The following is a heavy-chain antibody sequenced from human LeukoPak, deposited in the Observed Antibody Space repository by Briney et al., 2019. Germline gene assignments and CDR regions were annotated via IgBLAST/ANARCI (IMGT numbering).Heavy chain of an antibody. CDR3: ARNRADGSGTYYERNPLNFDS. D-gene: IGHD3-10*01. J-gene: IGHJ4*01. CDR2: INHSGST. CDR1: TGSFSGYY. V-gene: IGHV4-34*01. Sequence: SETLSLTCAVYTGSFSGYYWTWIRQPPGKGLEWIGEINHSGSTNCNPSLQSRITLSVDTSKNQFSLKVGSVTAADTAIYYCARNRADGSGTYYERNPLNFDSWGQGTLVTVSS.